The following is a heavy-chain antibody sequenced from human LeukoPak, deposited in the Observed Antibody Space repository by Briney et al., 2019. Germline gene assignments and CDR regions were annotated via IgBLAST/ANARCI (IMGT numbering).Heavy chain of an antibody. D-gene: IGHD1-26*01. CDR1: GFTFSSYS. V-gene: IGHV3-21*01. J-gene: IGHJ4*02. Sequence: PGGSLRLSCAASGFTFSSYSMNWVRQAPGKGLEWVSSISSSSSCIYYADSVKGRFTISRDNAKNSLYLQMNSLRAEDTAVYYCASLYSGSYGYWGQGTLVTVSS. CDR3: ASLYSGSYGY. CDR2: ISSSSSCI.